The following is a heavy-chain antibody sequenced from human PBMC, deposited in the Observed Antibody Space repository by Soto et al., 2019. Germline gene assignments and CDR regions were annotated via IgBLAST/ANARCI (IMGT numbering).Heavy chain of an antibody. CDR3: ARGSIVGVGATGYYYYGMDV. V-gene: IGHV1-18*04. CDR1: GYTFTSYS. Sequence: QVQLVQSGAEVKKPGASVKVPCKASGYTFTSYSISWVRQAPGQGLEWMGWISAYNGNTNYAQKLQGRVTMTTDTSTSTAYMELRSLRSDDTAVYYCARGSIVGVGATGYYYYGMDVWGQGTTVTVSS. CDR2: ISAYNGNT. J-gene: IGHJ6*02. D-gene: IGHD1-26*01.